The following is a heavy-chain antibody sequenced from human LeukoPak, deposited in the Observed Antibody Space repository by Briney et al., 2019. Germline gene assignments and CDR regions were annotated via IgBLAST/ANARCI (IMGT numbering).Heavy chain of an antibody. Sequence: GESLTISCKGSGYSFTSYWIGWVRQMPGKGLEWMGIIYPGDSDTRYSPSFQGQITISADKSISTAYLQWSSLKASDTAMYYCARTVSGYSSSSYLYYWGQGTLVTVSS. CDR2: IYPGDSDT. D-gene: IGHD6-6*01. CDR3: ARTVSGYSSSSYLYY. CDR1: GYSFTSYW. J-gene: IGHJ4*02. V-gene: IGHV5-51*01.